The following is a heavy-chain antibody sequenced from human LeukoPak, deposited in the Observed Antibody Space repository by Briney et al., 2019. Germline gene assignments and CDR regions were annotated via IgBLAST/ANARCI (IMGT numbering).Heavy chain of an antibody. CDR2: IYYSGST. Sequence: SETLSLTCTVSGGSISSYYWSWIRQPPGKGLEWIGYIYYSGSTNYNPSLKSRVTISVDTSKNQFSLKLNSVTAADTAVYYCARNSLGELNWFDPWGQGTLVTVSS. J-gene: IGHJ5*02. CDR1: GGSISSYY. D-gene: IGHD3-16*01. V-gene: IGHV4-59*12. CDR3: ARNSLGELNWFDP.